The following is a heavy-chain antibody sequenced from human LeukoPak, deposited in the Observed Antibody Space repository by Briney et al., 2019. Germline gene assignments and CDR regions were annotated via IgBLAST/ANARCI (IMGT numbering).Heavy chain of an antibody. D-gene: IGHD6-19*01. CDR2: IKWNVGST. CDR1: GFSFDDYG. Sequence: PGGSLRLSCAASGFSFDDYGISWVRHAPGKWLEWVSGIKWNVGSTGYTDSVKGRFTISRDNAKNSLYLQMNSLRAEDTALYYCARDGYSSGWYGEVFDYWGQGTMVRVSS. J-gene: IGHJ4*02. V-gene: IGHV3-20*04. CDR3: ARDGYSSGWYGEVFDY.